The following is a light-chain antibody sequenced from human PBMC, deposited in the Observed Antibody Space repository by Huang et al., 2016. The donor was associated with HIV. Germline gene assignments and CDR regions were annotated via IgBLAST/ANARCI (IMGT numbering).Light chain of an antibody. CDR2: ATD. Sequence: DIQMTQSPSPLSASVGDRVTITCRASQSITTYLNWYQQKPGKAPTPLIYATDSLQSGVPSRFSGRGSGTEFSLTISSLQPDDFATYYCQQGYTTSWTFGPGTKVE. CDR3: QQGYTTSWT. V-gene: IGKV1-39*01. CDR1: QSITTY. J-gene: IGKJ1*01.